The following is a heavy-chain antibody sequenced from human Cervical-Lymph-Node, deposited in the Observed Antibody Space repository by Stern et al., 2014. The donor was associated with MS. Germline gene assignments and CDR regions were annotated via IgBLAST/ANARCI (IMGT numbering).Heavy chain of an antibody. D-gene: IGHD2-8*01. Sequence: VQLVESGGAVVQPGRSLRLSCAASGFTFSSYGMHLVRPAPGTWLEWGTVISYDGNHKYYAASVKGRCTIARDNSKNTLHLQMNSVTPDDTAIYYCARDYEDTSMLVDHWGQGTLVTVSS. V-gene: IGHV3-30*03. J-gene: IGHJ4*02. CDR2: ISYDGNHK. CDR3: ARDYEDTSMLVDH. CDR1: GFTFSSYG.